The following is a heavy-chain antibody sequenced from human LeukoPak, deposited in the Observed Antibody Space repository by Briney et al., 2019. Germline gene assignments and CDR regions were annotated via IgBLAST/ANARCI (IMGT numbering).Heavy chain of an antibody. V-gene: IGHV1-46*01. J-gene: IGHJ5*02. CDR3: ARGLYCSSTSCYGNNWFDP. D-gene: IGHD2-2*01. Sequence: GASVKASCTASGYTFTHYYLHWVRQAPGHGLEWMGMINPSGGSTRYAQKFQGRVTMTRDTSTSTVYMELSSLRSEDTTVYYCARGLYCSSTSCYGNNWFDPWGQGTLVTVSS. CDR1: GYTFTHYY. CDR2: INPSGGST.